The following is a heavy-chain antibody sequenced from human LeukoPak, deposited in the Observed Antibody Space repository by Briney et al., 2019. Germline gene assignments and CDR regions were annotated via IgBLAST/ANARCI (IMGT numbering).Heavy chain of an antibody. V-gene: IGHV3-66*01. D-gene: IGHD6-19*01. CDR3: ARGLSSGWYGDGMDV. J-gene: IGHJ6*02. CDR2: IYSGGST. Sequence: GVLRLSCAASGFTVSINYMSWVRQAPGKGLEWVSVIYSGGSTYYADSVKDRSTISRDNSKNTLYLQMNSLRAEDTAVYYCARGLSSGWYGDGMDVWGQGTTVTVSS. CDR1: GFTVSINY.